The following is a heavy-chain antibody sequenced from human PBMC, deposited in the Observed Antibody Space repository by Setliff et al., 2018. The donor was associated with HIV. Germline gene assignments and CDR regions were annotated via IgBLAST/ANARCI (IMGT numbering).Heavy chain of an antibody. CDR2: INPKSGAT. D-gene: IGHD2-2*01. CDR1: GHTFNNYD. CDR3: ARKDGVGYCDSNSCYGIGPIDF. Sequence: ASVKVSCKASGHTFNNYDIHWVRRATGQGLEWMGRINPKSGATNLAQKFQGRVTLTRDTSVTTVYMELTSLRSDDTAVYYCARKDGVGYCDSNSCYGIGPIDFWGQGSLVTVSS. V-gene: IGHV1-2*06. J-gene: IGHJ4*02.